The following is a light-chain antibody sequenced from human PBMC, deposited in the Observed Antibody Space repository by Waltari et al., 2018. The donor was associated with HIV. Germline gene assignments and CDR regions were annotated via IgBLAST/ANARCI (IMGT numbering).Light chain of an antibody. Sequence: QTALTQPASVSGSPGQSITNSCTGTSSDVGAYNIVSWYQQHPGKAPRLIIYDVSERPAGVSNRFTGSKSGNTASLTISGLQAEDEADYYCCSYVSEIVPCVFGGGTKLTVL. CDR3: CSYVSEIVPCV. J-gene: IGLJ3*02. CDR1: SSDVGAYNI. CDR2: DVS. V-gene: IGLV2-23*02.